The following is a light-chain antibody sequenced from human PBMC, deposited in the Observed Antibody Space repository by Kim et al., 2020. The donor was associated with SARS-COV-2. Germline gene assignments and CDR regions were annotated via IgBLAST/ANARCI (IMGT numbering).Light chain of an antibody. V-gene: IGKV1-27*01. CDR2: GAS. Sequence: SASVGDRVTITCRARQGIASYLAWYQQRPGEVPKLLIYGASALQSGVPSRFSGSGSETNFIHTISSLQPEDVATYYCQEYDGAPYSFGQGTKLEI. CDR3: QEYDGAPYS. CDR1: QGIASY. J-gene: IGKJ2*01.